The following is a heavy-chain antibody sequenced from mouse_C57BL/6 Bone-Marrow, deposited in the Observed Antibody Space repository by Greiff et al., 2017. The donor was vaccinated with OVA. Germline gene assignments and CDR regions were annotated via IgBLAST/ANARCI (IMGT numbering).Heavy chain of an antibody. CDR2: LDPSDSYT. V-gene: IGHV1-50*01. CDR3: AIFYYYGWVYFDY. J-gene: IGHJ2*01. D-gene: IGHD1-1*01. Sequence: VQLQQPGAELVKPGASVKLSCKASGYTFTSYWMQWVKQRPGQGLEWIGELDPSDSYTNYNQKFKGKATLTVDTSASTAYMQLSSLTSEDSAVYYCAIFYYYGWVYFDYWGQGTTLTVSS. CDR1: GYTFTSYW.